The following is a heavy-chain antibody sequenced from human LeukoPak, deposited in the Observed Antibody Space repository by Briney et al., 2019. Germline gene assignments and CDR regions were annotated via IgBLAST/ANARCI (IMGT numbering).Heavy chain of an antibody. J-gene: IGHJ4*02. D-gene: IGHD2-2*01. CDR1: GFTFSSYA. CDR2: ISGSGGST. CDR3: ASMTSAIHGPYDY. V-gene: IGHV3-23*01. Sequence: GGSLRLSCAASGFTFSSYAMSWVRQAPGKGLEWVSAISGSGGSTYYADSVKGRFTISRDNSKNTLYLQMNSLRAEDTAVYYCASMTSAIHGPYDYWGQGTLVTVSS.